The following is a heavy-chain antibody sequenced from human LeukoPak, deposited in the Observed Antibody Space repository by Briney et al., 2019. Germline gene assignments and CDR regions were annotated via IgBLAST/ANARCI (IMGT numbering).Heavy chain of an antibody. J-gene: IGHJ3*02. D-gene: IGHD2-2*01. Sequence: KPSETLSLTCAVSGGSISISNWWSWVRQPPGKGLEWIGEIYHSGSTNYNPSLKSRVTISVDTSKNQFSLKLTSVTAADTAVYYCARKKYKKYCSTTICYPAGAFDIWGQGTMVTVSS. V-gene: IGHV4-4*02. CDR3: ARKKYKKYCSTTICYPAGAFDI. CDR2: IYHSGST. CDR1: GGSISISNW.